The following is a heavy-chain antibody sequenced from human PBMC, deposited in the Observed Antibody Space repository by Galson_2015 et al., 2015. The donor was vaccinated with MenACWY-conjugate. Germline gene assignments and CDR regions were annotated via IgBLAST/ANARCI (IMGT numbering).Heavy chain of an antibody. CDR2: IRNKLYSYTT. CDR3: ARGGRRDNSGYTYAFAY. D-gene: IGHD5-18*01. CDR1: GFTFSDYY. Sequence: SLRLSCAASGFTFSDYYMDWARQAPGKGLEWVGRIRNKLYSYTTEYAASLKGRLTISRDDSKNSSHLQLNALKTEDTAVYFCARGGRRDNSGYTYAFAYWGQGTLVTVSS. J-gene: IGHJ4*02. V-gene: IGHV3-72*01.